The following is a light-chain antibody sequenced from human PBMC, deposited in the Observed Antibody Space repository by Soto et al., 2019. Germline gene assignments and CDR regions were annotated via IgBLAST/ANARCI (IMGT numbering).Light chain of an antibody. Sequence: IQMTQSPSSLSASVRDRVTITCRASQSISSYLNWYQQKLGKAPKLLIYAASSLQSGVPSRFSGSGSGTDFTLTISSLQPEDFATYYCQQSYSTPNTFGQGTKVDIK. CDR2: AAS. J-gene: IGKJ2*01. V-gene: IGKV1-39*01. CDR3: QQSYSTPNT. CDR1: QSISSY.